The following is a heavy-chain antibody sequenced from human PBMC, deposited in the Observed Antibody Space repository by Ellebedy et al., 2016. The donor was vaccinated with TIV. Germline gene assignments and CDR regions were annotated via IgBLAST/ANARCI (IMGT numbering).Heavy chain of an antibody. CDR3: ARDTLVGVTDSYFDY. V-gene: IGHV3-7*03. CDR2: IKQDGSEK. D-gene: IGHD1-26*01. CDR1: GFTFSGYW. Sequence: GESLKISCAASGFTFSGYWMSWVRQAPGKGLEWVANIKQDGSEKYYVDSVKGRFTISRDNAKNSLYLQMNNLRAEDTAVYYCARDTLVGVTDSYFDYWGQGTLVTVSS. J-gene: IGHJ4*02.